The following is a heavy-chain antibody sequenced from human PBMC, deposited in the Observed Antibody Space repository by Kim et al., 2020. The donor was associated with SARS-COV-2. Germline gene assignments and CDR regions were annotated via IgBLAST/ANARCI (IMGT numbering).Heavy chain of an antibody. J-gene: IGHJ6*02. CDR1: GFTFSSYA. D-gene: IGHD3-10*01. CDR3: AKDPTGGFGELLDYYGMDV. V-gene: IGHV3-23*01. Sequence: GGSLRLSCAASGFTFSSYAMSWVRQAPGKGLEWVSAISGSGGSTYYADSVKGRFTISRDNSKNTLYLQMNSLRAEDTAVYYCAKDPTGGFGELLDYYGMDVWGQGTTVTVSS. CDR2: ISGSGGST.